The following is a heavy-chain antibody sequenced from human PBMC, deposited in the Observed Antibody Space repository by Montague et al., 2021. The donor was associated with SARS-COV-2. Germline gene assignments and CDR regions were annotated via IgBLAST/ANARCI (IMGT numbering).Heavy chain of an antibody. J-gene: IGHJ1*01. CDR2: IYWDEDE. CDR1: GFSLTTSGVG. CDR3: AHTIGSSVAYFRY. D-gene: IGHD1-26*01. Sequence: PALVKPTQTLTLTCTFSGFSLTTSGVGVAWIRQPPGKALEWLALIYWDEDEHYNSALQSRLTITKDTSSNQVVLTMANVDPVDADTYYCAHTIGSSVAYFRYWGQGSLVTVSS. V-gene: IGHV2-5*02.